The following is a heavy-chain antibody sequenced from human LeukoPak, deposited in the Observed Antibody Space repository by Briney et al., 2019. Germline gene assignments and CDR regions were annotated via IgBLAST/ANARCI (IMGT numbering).Heavy chain of an antibody. Sequence: ASVKVSCKASGYTFTGYYMHWVRQAPGQGLEWMGWINPNSGGTNYAQKFQGRVTMTRDTSISTAYMELSRLRSDDTAVYSCARYCSSTSSSIYNWFDPWGQGTLVTVSS. V-gene: IGHV1-2*02. J-gene: IGHJ5*02. CDR3: ARYCSSTSSSIYNWFDP. D-gene: IGHD2-2*01. CDR1: GYTFTGYY. CDR2: INPNSGGT.